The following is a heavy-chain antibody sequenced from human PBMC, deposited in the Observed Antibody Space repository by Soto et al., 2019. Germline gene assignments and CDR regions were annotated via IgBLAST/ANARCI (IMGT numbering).Heavy chain of an antibody. CDR2: IDPSDSYT. Sequence: PGASLKISCKGSGYSFTSYWISWVRQMPGKGLEWMGRIDPSDSYTNYSPSFQGHVTISADKSISTAYLQWSGLKASDTAMYYCARLPCGGVVVAAFSNYYCTDVVGPGTTVAVSS. V-gene: IGHV5-10-1*01. CDR1: GYSFTSYW. CDR3: ARLPCGGVVVAAFSNYYCTDV. J-gene: IGHJ6*02. D-gene: IGHD2-15*01.